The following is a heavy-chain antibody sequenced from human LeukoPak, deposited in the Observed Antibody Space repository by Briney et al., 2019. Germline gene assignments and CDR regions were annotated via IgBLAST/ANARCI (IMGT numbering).Heavy chain of an antibody. J-gene: IGHJ4*02. CDR3: ARTPIRLGELGPFDY. V-gene: IGHV3-48*03. D-gene: IGHD3-16*01. Sequence: PGGSLRLSCAASGFTFSSYEMNWVRQAPGKGLEWVSYISSSGSTIYYADSVKGRFTISRDNAKNSLYLQMNSLRAEDTAVYYCARTPIRLGELGPFDYWGQGTLVTVSS. CDR2: ISSSGSTI. CDR1: GFTFSSYE.